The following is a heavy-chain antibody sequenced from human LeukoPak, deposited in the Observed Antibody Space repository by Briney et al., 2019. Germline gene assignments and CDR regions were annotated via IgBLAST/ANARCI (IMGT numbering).Heavy chain of an antibody. J-gene: IGHJ5*01. D-gene: IGHD5-12*01. CDR3: TRGAGWLIDS. CDR1: DDSISDYY. Sequence: SETLSLTCTVSDDSISDYYRGWIRQPPGKGLEWIGYFHNSGTSTYNPSLKSRVTISADTSKNQFSLKLNSLTTADTAVYYCTRGAGWLIDSWGQGILVTVSS. CDR2: FHNSGTS. V-gene: IGHV4-59*01.